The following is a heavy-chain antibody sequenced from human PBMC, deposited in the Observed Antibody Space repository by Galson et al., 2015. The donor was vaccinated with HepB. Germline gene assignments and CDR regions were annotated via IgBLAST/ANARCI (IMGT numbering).Heavy chain of an antibody. CDR2: ISYDGSNK. CDR3: ARELNYYDSSGYYFPGSLDY. D-gene: IGHD3-22*01. V-gene: IGHV3-30-3*01. CDR1: GFTFSSYA. J-gene: IGHJ4*02. Sequence: SLRLSCAASGFTFSSYAMHWVRQAPGKGLEWVAVISYDGSNKYYADSVKGRFTISRDNSKNTLYLQMNSLRAEDTAVYYCARELNYYDSSGYYFPGSLDYWGQGTLVTVSS.